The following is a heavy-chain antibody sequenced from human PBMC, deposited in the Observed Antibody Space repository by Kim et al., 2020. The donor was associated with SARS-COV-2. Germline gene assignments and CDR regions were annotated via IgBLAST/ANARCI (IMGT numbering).Heavy chain of an antibody. Sequence: GGSLRLSCAASGFTFSSYGMHWVRQAPGKGLEWVAVISYDGSNKYYADSVKGRFTISRDNSKNTLYLQMNSLRAEDTAVYYCAKDRASEYSSSPGDYWGQGPLLTVSS. CDR1: GFTFSSYG. J-gene: IGHJ4*02. CDR3: AKDRASEYSSSPGDY. CDR2: ISYDGSNK. D-gene: IGHD6-6*01. V-gene: IGHV3-30*18.